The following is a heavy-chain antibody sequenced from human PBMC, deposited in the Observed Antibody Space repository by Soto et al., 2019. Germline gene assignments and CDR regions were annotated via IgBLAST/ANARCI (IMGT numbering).Heavy chain of an antibody. J-gene: IGHJ6*02. Sequence: EVQLVESGGGLKQPGGSLRLSCAASGFTFRSYSMNWVRQAPGKGLEWVSYISSSNRTINYADSVKGRFIISRDNSKNSLYLQMPGLRDEDTTVYYCAREGWPLLQTGMDVWGQETTVTVSS. CDR2: ISSSNRTI. CDR1: GFTFRSYS. V-gene: IGHV3-48*02. D-gene: IGHD2-15*01. CDR3: AREGWPLLQTGMDV.